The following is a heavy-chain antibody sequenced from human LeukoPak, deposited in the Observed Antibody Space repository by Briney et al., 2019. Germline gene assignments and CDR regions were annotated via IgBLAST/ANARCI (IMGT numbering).Heavy chain of an antibody. Sequence: GGSLRLSCAASGFPFSNYWIHWVRQAPGKGLVWVSRITNDESSTNYADSVNGRFTISRDNAKSTVYLQMNSLRAEDTAVYYCAKHHVDYYDSSGYPNFDYWGQGTLVTVSS. D-gene: IGHD3-22*01. CDR2: ITNDESST. CDR1: GFPFSNYW. V-gene: IGHV3-74*01. CDR3: AKHHVDYYDSSGYPNFDY. J-gene: IGHJ4*02.